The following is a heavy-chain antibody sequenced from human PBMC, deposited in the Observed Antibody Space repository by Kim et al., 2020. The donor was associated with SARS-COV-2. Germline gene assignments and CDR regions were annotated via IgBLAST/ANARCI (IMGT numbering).Heavy chain of an antibody. J-gene: IGHJ6*02. Sequence: GGSLRLSCAASGFTVSSNYMSWVRQAPGKGLEWVSVIYSGGSTYYADSVKGRFTISRDNSKNTLYLQMNSLRAEDTAVYYCARATDSGSYYNYYYGMDVWGQGTTVTVSS. D-gene: IGHD3-10*01. CDR3: ARATDSGSYYNYYYGMDV. CDR2: IYSGGST. CDR1: GFTVSSNY. V-gene: IGHV3-66*01.